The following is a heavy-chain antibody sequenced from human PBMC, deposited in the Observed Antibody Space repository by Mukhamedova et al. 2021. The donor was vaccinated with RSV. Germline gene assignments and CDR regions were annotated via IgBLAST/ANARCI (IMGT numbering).Heavy chain of an antibody. CDR2: HGGNT. V-gene: IGHV4-34*01. J-gene: IGHJ6*03. CDR3: ARGGEGYMDV. Sequence: HGGNTNYNPSLKSRVTISVDTSKKQLSLKLSSVTAADTAVYYCARGGEGYMDVWGKGTTVTVFS.